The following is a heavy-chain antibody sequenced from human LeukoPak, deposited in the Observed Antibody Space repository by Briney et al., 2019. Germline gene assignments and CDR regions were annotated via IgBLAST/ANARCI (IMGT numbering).Heavy chain of an antibody. D-gene: IGHD3-10*01. J-gene: IGHJ4*02. CDR1: GFTFSSYE. CDR3: AKDRYYYGSGSYP. CDR2: ISSSGSTI. Sequence: GGSLRLSCAASGFTFSSYEMNCVRQAPGKGLEWVSYISSSGSTIYYADSVKGRFTISRDNAKNSLYLQMNSLRAEDTAVYYCAKDRYYYGSGSYPWGQGTLVTVSS. V-gene: IGHV3-48*03.